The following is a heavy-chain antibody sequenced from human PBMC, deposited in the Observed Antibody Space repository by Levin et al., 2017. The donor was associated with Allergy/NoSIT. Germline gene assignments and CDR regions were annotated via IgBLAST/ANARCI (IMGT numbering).Heavy chain of an antibody. CDR1: GFTFSSYG. V-gene: IGHV3-30*18. CDR2: ISYDGSNK. Sequence: GGSLRLSCAASGFTFSSYGMHWVRQAPGKGLEWVAVISYDGSNKYYADSVKGRFTISRDNSKNTLYLQMNSLRAEDTAVYYCAKDEAYCSGGSCYFYYYYYYGMDVWGQGTTVTVSS. D-gene: IGHD2-15*01. CDR3: AKDEAYCSGGSCYFYYYYYYGMDV. J-gene: IGHJ6*02.